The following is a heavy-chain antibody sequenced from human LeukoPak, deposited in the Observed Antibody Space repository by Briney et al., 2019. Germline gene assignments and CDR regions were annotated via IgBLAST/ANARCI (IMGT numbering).Heavy chain of an antibody. Sequence: SETLSPTCTVSGGSISTYDCSWIRQPAGKGLEWIGRIYTSGSTNYNPSLKTRVTMSVDTSKNQFSLNLSSVTAADTAVYYCARGGGGYCKYYFDYWGQGTLVTVSS. CDR2: IYTSGST. CDR1: GGSISTYD. D-gene: IGHD3-9*01. J-gene: IGHJ4*02. V-gene: IGHV4-4*07. CDR3: ARGGGGYCKYYFDY.